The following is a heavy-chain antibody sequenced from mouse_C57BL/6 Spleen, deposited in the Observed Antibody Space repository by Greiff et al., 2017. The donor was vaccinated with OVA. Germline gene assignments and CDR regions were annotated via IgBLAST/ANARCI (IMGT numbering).Heavy chain of an antibody. Sequence: VQLQQPGAELARPGASVKLSCKASGYTFTSYGISWVKQRTGQGLEWIGEIYPRSGNTYYNEKFKGKATLTADKSSSTAYMELRSLTSEDSAVYFCARRGYYEPYWYFDVWGTGTTVTVSS. CDR1: GYTFTSYG. CDR3: ARRGYYEPYWYFDV. CDR2: IYPRSGNT. D-gene: IGHD2-3*01. J-gene: IGHJ1*03. V-gene: IGHV1-81*01.